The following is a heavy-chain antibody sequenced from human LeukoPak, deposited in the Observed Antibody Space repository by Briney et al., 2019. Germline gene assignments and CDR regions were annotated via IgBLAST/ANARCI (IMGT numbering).Heavy chain of an antibody. J-gene: IGHJ3*02. Sequence: GGSLRLSCAASGFTFSSYAMHWVRQAPGKGLEWVAVISYDGSNKYYADSVKGRFPISRDNSKNTLYLQMNSLRAEDTAVYYCARDGHSSSWHSRHQPYAFDIWGQGTMVTVSS. CDR1: GFTFSSYA. CDR2: ISYDGSNK. D-gene: IGHD6-13*01. V-gene: IGHV3-30*04. CDR3: ARDGHSSSWHSRHQPYAFDI.